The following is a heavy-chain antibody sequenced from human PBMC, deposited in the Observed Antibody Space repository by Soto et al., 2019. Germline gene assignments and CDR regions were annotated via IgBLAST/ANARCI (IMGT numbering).Heavy chain of an antibody. CDR2: IKQDGSEK. CDR3: ARDIAAAGTFDY. V-gene: IGHV3-7*01. CDR1: GFTFSSYT. Sequence: GGSLRLSCAATGFTFSSYTMHWVRQSPRKGLEWVANIKQDGSEKYYVDSVKGRFTISRDNAKNSLYLQMNSLRAEDTAVYYCARDIAAAGTFDYWGQGTLVTVSS. J-gene: IGHJ4*02. D-gene: IGHD6-13*01.